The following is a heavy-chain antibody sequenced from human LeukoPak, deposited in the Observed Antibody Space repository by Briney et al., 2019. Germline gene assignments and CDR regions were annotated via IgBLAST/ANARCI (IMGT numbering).Heavy chain of an antibody. CDR3: ARPIVAAGSNWFDP. CDR2: ISAYNGNT. Sequence: ASVKVSCKASGYTFTSYGISWVLQAPGQGLEWMGWISAYNGNTNYAQKLQGRVTMTTDTSTSTAYMELRSLRSDDTAVYYCARPIVAAGSNWFDPWGQGTLVTVSS. V-gene: IGHV1-18*01. CDR1: GYTFTSYG. J-gene: IGHJ5*02. D-gene: IGHD6-13*01.